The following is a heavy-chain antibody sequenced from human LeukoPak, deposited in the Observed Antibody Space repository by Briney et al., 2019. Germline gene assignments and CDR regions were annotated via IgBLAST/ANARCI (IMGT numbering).Heavy chain of an antibody. CDR1: GFTFSSYG. CDR2: IYYSGST. Sequence: LRLSCAASGFTFSSYGMHWVRQAPGKGLEWIGSIYYSGSTYYNPSLKSRLTISVDTSKNQLSLKLSSVTAADTAVYYCARHVWIQLWSPFDYWGQGTLVTVSS. J-gene: IGHJ4*02. D-gene: IGHD5-18*01. CDR3: ARHVWIQLWSPFDY. V-gene: IGHV4-39*01.